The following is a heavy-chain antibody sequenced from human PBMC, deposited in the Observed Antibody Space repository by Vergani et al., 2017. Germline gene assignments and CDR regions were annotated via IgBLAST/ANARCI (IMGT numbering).Heavy chain of an antibody. J-gene: IGHJ3*02. D-gene: IGHD3-22*01. CDR1: GYTFTSYG. CDR2: ISAYNGNT. V-gene: IGHV1-18*01. Sequence: QVQLVQSGAEVKKPGASVKVSCKASGYTFTSYGISWVRQAPGQGLEWMGWISAYNGNTNYAQKLQGRVTMTTDTSTSTAYMELRSLRSDDTAVYYCARDRVYYYDSSGYSPYDAFDIWGQGTMVTVS. CDR3: ARDRVYYYDSSGYSPYDAFDI.